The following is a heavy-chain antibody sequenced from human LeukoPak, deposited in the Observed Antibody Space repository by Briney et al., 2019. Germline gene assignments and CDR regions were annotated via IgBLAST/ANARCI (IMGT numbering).Heavy chain of an antibody. Sequence: SETLSLTCAVSGYSISSGYYWGWIRPPPGKGLEWIGSIYHSGSTYYNPSLKSRVTISVDTSKNQFSLKLSSVTAADTAVYYCARHADIVATIADWFDPWGQGTLVTVSS. D-gene: IGHD5-12*01. J-gene: IGHJ5*02. CDR3: ARHADIVATIADWFDP. CDR1: GYSISSGYY. V-gene: IGHV4-38-2*01. CDR2: IYHSGST.